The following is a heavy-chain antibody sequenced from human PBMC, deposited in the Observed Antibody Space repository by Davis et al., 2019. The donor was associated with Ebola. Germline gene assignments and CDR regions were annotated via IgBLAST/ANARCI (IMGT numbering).Heavy chain of an antibody. D-gene: IGHD3-22*01. CDR3: ARGRRYYYDSSGYYPLIDY. CDR1: GGSISSSNW. Sequence: PSETLSLTCAVSGGSISSSNWWSWVRQPPGKGLEWIGEIYHSGSTNYNPSLKSRVTISVDKSKNQFSLKLSSVTAADTAVYYCARGRRYYYDSSGYYPLIDYWGQGTLVTVSS. CDR2: IYHSGST. J-gene: IGHJ4*02. V-gene: IGHV4-4*02.